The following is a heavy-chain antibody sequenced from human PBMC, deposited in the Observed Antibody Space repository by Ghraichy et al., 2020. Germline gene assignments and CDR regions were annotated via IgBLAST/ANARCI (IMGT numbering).Heavy chain of an antibody. Sequence: GGSLRLSCAASGFTFRSYAMSWVRQAPGKGLEWVSGVSGSGRTTFYADSVKGRFTISRDNSKNTLSLQMNSLRAEDTAIDYCAKGTGGDDWALDIWSQGTMFTVSS. J-gene: IGHJ3*02. V-gene: IGHV3-23*01. CDR1: GFTFRSYA. CDR3: AKGTGGDDWALDI. CDR2: VSGSGRTT. D-gene: IGHD2-21*02.